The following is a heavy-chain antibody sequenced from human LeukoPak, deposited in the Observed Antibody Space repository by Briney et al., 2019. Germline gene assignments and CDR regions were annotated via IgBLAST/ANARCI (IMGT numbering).Heavy chain of an antibody. Sequence: SETLSLTCAVSDGSISTFYWSWIRQPPGKGLEWIGYTHYSGTTYYNPSLKSRVTMSVNTSKHQFSLEMTSVTAADTAVYYCARVNLGQLLYWYFDLWGRGTLVTVSS. CDR2: THYSGTT. V-gene: IGHV4-59*01. CDR1: DGSISTFY. CDR3: ARVNLGQLLYWYFDL. D-gene: IGHD4-23*01. J-gene: IGHJ2*01.